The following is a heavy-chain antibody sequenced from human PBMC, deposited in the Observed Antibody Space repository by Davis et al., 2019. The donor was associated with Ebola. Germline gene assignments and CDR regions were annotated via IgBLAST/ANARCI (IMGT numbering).Heavy chain of an antibody. J-gene: IGHJ3*01. CDR3: AKDRPRWLKIGRDGFDL. Sequence: GGSLRLSCVASGFNFGDYAMHWVRQAPGQGLEWVSGISWSSGSIGYAGSVKGRFTNSRDNAKNSLYRQMNSLRTEDTALYYCAKDRPRWLKIGRDGFDLWGQGTMVTVSS. V-gene: IGHV3-9*01. D-gene: IGHD5-24*01. CDR2: ISWSSGSI. CDR1: GFNFGDYA.